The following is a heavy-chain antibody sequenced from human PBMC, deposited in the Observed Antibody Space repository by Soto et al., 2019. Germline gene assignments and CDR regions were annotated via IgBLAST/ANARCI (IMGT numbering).Heavy chain of an antibody. CDR1: GGSISNYY. Sequence: SETLSLTCTVSGGSISNYYWTWIRQPPGKGLEWIGYIYYSGSTNYNPSLKSRVTISVDTSKNQFSLKLPSVTAADTGVYYCARALQYCTSASCYGGPQEVNDFWGQGTLVT. CDR2: IYYSGST. J-gene: IGHJ4*02. D-gene: IGHD2-2*01. CDR3: ARALQYCTSASCYGGPQEVNDF. V-gene: IGHV4-59*12.